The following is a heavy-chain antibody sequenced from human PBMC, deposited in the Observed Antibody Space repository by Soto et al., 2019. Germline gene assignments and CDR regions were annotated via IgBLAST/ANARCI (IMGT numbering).Heavy chain of an antibody. D-gene: IGHD6-13*01. CDR3: GRGGIAAAGSNSTDY. J-gene: IGHJ4*02. CDR1: GGSFSGYY. V-gene: IGHV4-34*01. CDR2: INHSGST. Sequence: SETMSLTCAVYGGSFSGYYWSWIRQPPGKGLEWIGEINHSGSTNYNPSLKSRVTISVDTSKNQFSLKLSSVTAADTAVYYCGRGGIAAAGSNSTDYWGQGTLVTVSS.